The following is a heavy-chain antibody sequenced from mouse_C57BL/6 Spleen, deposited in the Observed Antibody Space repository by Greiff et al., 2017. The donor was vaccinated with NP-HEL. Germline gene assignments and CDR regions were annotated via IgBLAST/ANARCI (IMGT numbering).Heavy chain of an antibody. CDR2: IWRGGST. CDR1: GFSLTSYG. J-gene: IGHJ4*01. CDR3: AKNWGDYDAMDY. V-gene: IGHV2-5*01. Sequence: VQGVESGPGLVQPSQSLSITCTVSGFSLTSYGVHWVRQSPGKGLEWLGVIWRGGSTDYNAAFMSRLSITKDNSKSQVFFKMNSLQADDTAIYYCAKNWGDYDAMDYWGQGTSVTVSS.